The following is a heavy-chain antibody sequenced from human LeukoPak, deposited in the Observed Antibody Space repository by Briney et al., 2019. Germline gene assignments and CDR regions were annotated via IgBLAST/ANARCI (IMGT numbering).Heavy chain of an antibody. Sequence: GGSLRLSSAASGFTFNYFWMHWVRQVPGKGPVWVSGINHDGTATYYADSVKGRFTISRDNAKNTVYLQMNGLRAEDTSVYFCATVSEYWGQGTLVTVSS. CDR2: INHDGTAT. V-gene: IGHV3-74*01. CDR3: ATVSEY. CDR1: GFTFNYFW. J-gene: IGHJ4*02.